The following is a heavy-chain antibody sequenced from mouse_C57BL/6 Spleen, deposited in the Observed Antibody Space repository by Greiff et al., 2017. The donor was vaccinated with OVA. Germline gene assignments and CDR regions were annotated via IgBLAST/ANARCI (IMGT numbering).Heavy chain of an antibody. V-gene: IGHV1-82*01. CDR1: GYAFSSSW. CDR3: AGSGAMDY. CDR2: IYPGDGDT. J-gene: IGHJ4*01. Sequence: VQGVESGPELVKPGASVKISCKASGYAFSSSWMNWVKQRPGKGLEWIGRIYPGDGDTNYNGKFKGKATLTADKSSSTAYMQLSSLTSEDSAVYFCAGSGAMDYWGQGTSVTVSS.